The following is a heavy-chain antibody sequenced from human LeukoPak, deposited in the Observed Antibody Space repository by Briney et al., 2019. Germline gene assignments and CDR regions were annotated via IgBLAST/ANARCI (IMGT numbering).Heavy chain of an antibody. Sequence: GGSLRLSCAASGFTFSSSWMSWVRQAPGKGLEWVANIKPDGSEKYYLDSVKGRFTISRDNAKNSLYLQMNSLRAEDTALYYCARDTVGVTDCWGQGTLVTVSS. CDR3: ARDTVGVTDC. D-gene: IGHD1-26*01. V-gene: IGHV3-7*01. J-gene: IGHJ4*02. CDR2: IKPDGSEK. CDR1: GFTFSSSW.